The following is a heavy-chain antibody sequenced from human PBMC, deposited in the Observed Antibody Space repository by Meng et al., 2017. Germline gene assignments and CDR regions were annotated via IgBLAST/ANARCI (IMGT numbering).Heavy chain of an antibody. CDR1: GFTFSSYE. J-gene: IGHJ6*02. CDR2: ISSSGSTI. Sequence: GGSLRLSCAASGFTFSSYEMNWVRQAPGKGLEWVSYISSSGSTIYYADSVKGRFTIFRDNAKNSLYLQMNSLRAEDTAVYYCARCTMVRGVIFYYGMDVWGQGTTVTVSS. CDR3: ARCTMVRGVIFYYGMDV. V-gene: IGHV3-48*03. D-gene: IGHD3-10*01.